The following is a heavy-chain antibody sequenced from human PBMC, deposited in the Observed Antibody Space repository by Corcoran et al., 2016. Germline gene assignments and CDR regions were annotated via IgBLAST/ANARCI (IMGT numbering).Heavy chain of an antibody. D-gene: IGHD4-17*01. Sequence: QVQLVQSGAEVKKPGSSVKVSCKASGGTFSSYAISWVRQAPGQGLEWMGGIIPIFGTANYAQKFQGRVTITADESTSTAYKELSSLTSEDTAVYYCAGLPMTTVTRGRPAPFDYWGQGTLVTVSS. CDR3: AGLPMTTVTRGRPAPFDY. J-gene: IGHJ4*02. CDR2: IIPIFGTA. V-gene: IGHV1-69*01. CDR1: GGTFSSYA.